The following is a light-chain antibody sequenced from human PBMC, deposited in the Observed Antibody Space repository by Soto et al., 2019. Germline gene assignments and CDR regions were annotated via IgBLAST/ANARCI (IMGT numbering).Light chain of an antibody. Sequence: EIVLTQSPATLSVSPGEGATLSCRASQSVGSLLAWYQQKPGQAPRLLIYGASTRVTGIPARFSGSGSGTEFTLTISSLQSEDFAVYYCQQSNNWPWTFGQGTKVDIK. CDR1: QSVGSL. CDR2: GAS. J-gene: IGKJ1*01. V-gene: IGKV3-15*01. CDR3: QQSNNWPWT.